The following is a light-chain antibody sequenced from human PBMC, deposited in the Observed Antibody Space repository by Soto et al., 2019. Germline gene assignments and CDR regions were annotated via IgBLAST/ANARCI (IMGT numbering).Light chain of an antibody. J-gene: IGLJ1*01. Sequence: SVLTQPPSVSGSPGQSVTISCTGTSSDVGSYNRVSWYQQPPGTAPKVMIYEVSNRPSGVPDRFSGSKSGNTASLTISGLQAEDEADYYCSLYTSSSTYVFGTGTKVTVL. CDR2: EVS. CDR3: SLYTSSSTYV. V-gene: IGLV2-18*01. CDR1: SSDVGSYNR.